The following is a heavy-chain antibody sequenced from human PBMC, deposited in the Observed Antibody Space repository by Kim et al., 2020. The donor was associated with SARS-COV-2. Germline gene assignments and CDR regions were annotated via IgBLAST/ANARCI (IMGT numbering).Heavy chain of an antibody. D-gene: IGHD6-13*01. V-gene: IGHV3-74*01. CDR3: ARVVNNSILYPAAILGY. CDR2: INSDGSST. CDR1: GFTFSTYW. J-gene: IGHJ4*02. Sequence: GGSLRLSCAASGFTFSTYWMHWVRQAPGKGLVWVSRINSDGSSTNYADSVKGRFTISRDNAKNTLYLQMNSLRAEDTAVYYCARVVNNSILYPAAILGYWGQGTLVTVSS.